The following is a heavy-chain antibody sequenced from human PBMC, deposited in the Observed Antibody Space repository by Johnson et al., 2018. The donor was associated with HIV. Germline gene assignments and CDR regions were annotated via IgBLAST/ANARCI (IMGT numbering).Heavy chain of an antibody. J-gene: IGHJ3*02. D-gene: IGHD1-20*01. CDR2: IYSGGDT. V-gene: IGHV3-66*01. CDR1: GFVFSSYA. CDR3: ARDNWNDADGAFDI. Sequence: VQLVESGGGLVQPGGSLRLSCAASGFVFSSYAMTWVRQAPGKGLEWVSVIYSGGDTDYANSVKGRFTISRDNSKNTLYLQMGSLRAEDTAVYYCARDNWNDADGAFDIWGQGTMVTVSS.